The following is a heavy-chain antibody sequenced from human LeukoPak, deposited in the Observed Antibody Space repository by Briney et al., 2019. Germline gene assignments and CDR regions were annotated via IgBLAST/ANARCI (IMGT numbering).Heavy chain of an antibody. CDR2: ISYDGSNK. J-gene: IGHJ4*02. CDR1: GFTFTSYA. CDR3: ARGHYDILTGYPFDY. D-gene: IGHD3-9*01. Sequence: PGRSLRLSCAASGFTFTSYAMHWVRQAPGKGLEWVTVISYDGSNKYYADSVKGRFTISRDNSKNTLYLQMNSLRAEDTAVYYCARGHYDILTGYPFDYWGQGPLVTVSS. V-gene: IGHV3-30-3*01.